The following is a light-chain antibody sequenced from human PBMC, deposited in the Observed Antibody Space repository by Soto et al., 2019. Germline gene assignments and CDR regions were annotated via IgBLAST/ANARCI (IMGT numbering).Light chain of an antibody. Sequence: EIVMTQSPATLSMSPGERATLSCRASQSVSTNLAWYQQTPGQAPRLLIYAASTRATGIPARFSGSGSGTEFTLTISSLQSEDFAVYYCQQYDIDPAFGGGTKV. V-gene: IGKV3-15*01. CDR2: AAS. J-gene: IGKJ4*01. CDR1: QSVSTN. CDR3: QQYDIDPA.